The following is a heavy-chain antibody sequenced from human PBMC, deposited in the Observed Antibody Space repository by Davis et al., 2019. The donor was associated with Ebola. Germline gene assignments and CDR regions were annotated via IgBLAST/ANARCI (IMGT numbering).Heavy chain of an antibody. CDR1: GFTFSDYY. D-gene: IGHD6-13*01. Sequence: PGGSLRLSCAASGFTFSDYYMSWIRQAPGKGLEWVSYISSSGSTIYYADSVMGRFTISRDNAKNSLYLQMNSLRAEDTAVYYCARVNSSSWPEDYWGQGTLVTVSS. CDR3: ARVNSSSWPEDY. J-gene: IGHJ4*02. CDR2: ISSSGSTI. V-gene: IGHV3-11*01.